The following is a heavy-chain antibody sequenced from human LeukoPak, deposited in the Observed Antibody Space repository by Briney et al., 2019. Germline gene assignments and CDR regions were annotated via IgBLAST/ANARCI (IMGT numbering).Heavy chain of an antibody. CDR1: GYSISTGYY. D-gene: IGHD6-6*01. Sequence: PSETLSLTCTVSGYSISTGYYWDWIRQPPGKGLEWIGYIYYSGSTNYNPSLKSRVTISVDTSKNQFSLKLSSVTAADTAVYYCARDSYSSSSEYYYYYYMDVWGKGTTVTVSS. V-gene: IGHV4-61*01. J-gene: IGHJ6*03. CDR2: IYYSGST. CDR3: ARDSYSSSSEYYYYYYMDV.